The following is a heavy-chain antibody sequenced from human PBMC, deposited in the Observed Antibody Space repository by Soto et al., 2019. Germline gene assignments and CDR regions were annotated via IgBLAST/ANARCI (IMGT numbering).Heavy chain of an antibody. CDR3: ARGSVN. V-gene: IGHV4-34*01. CDR1: GGSFSGYY. CDR2: INHSGST. J-gene: IGHJ4*02. Sequence: SETLSLTCAVYGGSFSGYYWSWIRQPPGKGLEWIGEINHSGSTNYNPSLKSRVTISVDTSKNQFSLKLSSVTAADTAVHYCARGSVNWGQGTLVTVSS.